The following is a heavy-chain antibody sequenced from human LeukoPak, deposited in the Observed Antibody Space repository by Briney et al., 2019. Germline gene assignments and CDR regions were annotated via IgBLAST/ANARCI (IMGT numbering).Heavy chain of an antibody. V-gene: IGHV4-59*08. Sequence: PSETLSLTCTVSGGSISSYYWSWIRQPPGKGLEWIGYIYYSGSTNYNPSLKSRVTISVDTSKNQFSLKLSSVTAADTAVYYCARLGAGPTYYDFWSGYSSFYFDYWGQGTPVTVSS. CDR3: ARLGAGPTYYDFWSGYSSFYFDY. CDR1: GGSISSYY. D-gene: IGHD3-3*01. CDR2: IYYSGST. J-gene: IGHJ4*02.